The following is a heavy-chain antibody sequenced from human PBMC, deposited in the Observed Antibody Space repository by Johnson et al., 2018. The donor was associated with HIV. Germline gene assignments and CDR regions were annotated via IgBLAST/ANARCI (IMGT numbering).Heavy chain of an antibody. J-gene: IGHJ3*02. Sequence: VQLVESGGGVVQPGGSLRLSCAASGFTFSSYGMHWVRQAPGKGLEWVSAISGSGGSTYYADSVKGRFTISRDNSKNTLYLQMNSLRAEDTAVYYCATPRGRSPHAFDIWGQGTMVTVSS. CDR3: ATPRGRSPHAFDI. V-gene: IGHV3-23*04. CDR2: ISGSGGST. CDR1: GFTFSSYG. D-gene: IGHD3-16*01.